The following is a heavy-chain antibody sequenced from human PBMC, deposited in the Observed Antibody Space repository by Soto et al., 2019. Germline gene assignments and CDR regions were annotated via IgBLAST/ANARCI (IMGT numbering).Heavy chain of an antibody. CDR3: ARDGPYGDRLSH. J-gene: IGHJ4*02. CDR1: LFTFSSYS. D-gene: IGHD4-17*01. CDR2: ISSSSTYT. Sequence: EVQLVESGGGLVKPGGSLRLSCAASLFTFSSYSMHWVRQAPGKGLEWVSSISSSSTYTYYADSLKGRFTISRDNARNLLHLQMSSLRADDTAVYYCARDGPYGDRLSHWGQGTLVTVSS. V-gene: IGHV3-21*01.